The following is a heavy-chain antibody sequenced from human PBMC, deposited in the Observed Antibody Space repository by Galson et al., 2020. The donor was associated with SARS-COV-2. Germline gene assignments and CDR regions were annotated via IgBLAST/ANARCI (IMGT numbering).Heavy chain of an antibody. CDR3: ARTSRLEY. J-gene: IGHJ4*02. V-gene: IGHV3-7*01. D-gene: IGHD3-3*01. CDR2: IKEDGSEK. CDR1: GFTFSSYW. Sequence: SLKISCAASGFTFSSYWMSWVRQTPGKGLEWVANIKEDGSEKNYVDSVKGRFTISRDNARNSLYLQMNSLRAEDTAVYYCARTSRLEYWGQGTLVTVSS.